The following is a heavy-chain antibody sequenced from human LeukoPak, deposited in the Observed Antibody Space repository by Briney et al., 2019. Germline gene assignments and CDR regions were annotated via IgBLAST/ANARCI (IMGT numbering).Heavy chain of an antibody. CDR3: ALEMATIGFDY. CDR2: IRDKANSYAT. D-gene: IGHD5-24*01. J-gene: IGHJ4*02. V-gene: IGHV3-72*01. Sequence: GGSLRLSCAASGFTFSDHYMDWVRQAPGKGLEGVGRIRDKANSYATEYAASVKGRFTISRDDSKNSLYLQMNSLRTEDTAVYYCALEMATIGFDYWGQGTLVTVSS. CDR1: GFTFSDHY.